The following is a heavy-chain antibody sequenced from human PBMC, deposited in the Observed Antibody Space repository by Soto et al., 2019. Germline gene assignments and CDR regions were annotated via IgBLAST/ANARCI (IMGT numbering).Heavy chain of an antibody. CDR1: GYSISSSNW. V-gene: IGHV4-28*03. CDR3: ARDAPKMYYYDSSGSFSDYFDY. D-gene: IGHD3-22*01. CDR2: IYYSGST. J-gene: IGHJ4*02. Sequence: PSETLSLTCAVSGYSISSSNWWGWIRQPPGKGLEWIGYIYYSGSTNYNPSLKSRVTISVDTSKNQFSLKLSSVTAADTAVYYCARDAPKMYYYDSSGSFSDYFDYWGQGTLVTVSS.